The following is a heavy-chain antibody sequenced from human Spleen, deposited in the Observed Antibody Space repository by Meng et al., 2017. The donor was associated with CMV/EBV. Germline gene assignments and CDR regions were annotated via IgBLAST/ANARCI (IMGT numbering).Heavy chain of an antibody. D-gene: IGHD3-9*01. V-gene: IGHV3-21*06. J-gene: IGHJ4*02. CDR2: ISSSSDYI. CDR1: GFTFSSYW. Sequence: GGSLRLSCAASGFTFSSYWMSWVRQAPGKGLEWVSSISSSSDYIYYANSVKGRFTISRDNARNSLYLQMNSLRAEDTAVYYCARTNNILTGPDYWGQGALVTVSS. CDR3: ARTNNILTGPDY.